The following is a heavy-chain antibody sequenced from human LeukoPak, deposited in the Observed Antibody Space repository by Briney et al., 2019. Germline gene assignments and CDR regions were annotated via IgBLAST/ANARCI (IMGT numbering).Heavy chain of an antibody. J-gene: IGHJ3*02. CDR3: ARDTPAGGDAFDI. Sequence: PSETLSLTCTVSGTSISSYYWSWIRQPAGKGLEWIGRIYVSGSTTYNPSLESRVTMSLDTSKNQISLKVSSVTAADTAVYYCARDTPAGGDAFDIWGQGTMVTVSS. V-gene: IGHV4-4*07. CDR1: GTSISSYY. D-gene: IGHD1-14*01. CDR2: IYVSGST.